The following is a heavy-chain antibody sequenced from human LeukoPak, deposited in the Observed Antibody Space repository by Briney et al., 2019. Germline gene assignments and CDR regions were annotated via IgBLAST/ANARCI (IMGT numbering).Heavy chain of an antibody. CDR2: MNPNSGNT. D-gene: IGHD4-17*01. CDR1: GYTFTSYD. CDR3: ARGVTTVTTNWFDP. Sequence: GASVKVSCKASGYTFTSYDINWVRQATGQGLEWMGWMNPNSGNTGYAQKFQGRVTITRNTSISTAYTELSSLRSEDTAVYYCARGVTTVTTNWFDPWGQGTLVTVSS. V-gene: IGHV1-8*03. J-gene: IGHJ5*02.